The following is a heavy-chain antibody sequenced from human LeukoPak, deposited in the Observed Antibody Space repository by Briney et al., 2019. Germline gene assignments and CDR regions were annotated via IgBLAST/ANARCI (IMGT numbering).Heavy chain of an antibody. Sequence: SETLSLTCTVSGGSISSRSVYGGWIRQPPGKGLEWIGSIYYTGSTYYNPSLKSRVTLSLDTSNKRFSLKLNSVTAADTAVYYCARALGTGLVDYWGQGTLVTVSS. CDR2: IYYTGST. CDR1: GGSISSRSVY. D-gene: IGHD2-8*02. CDR3: ARALGTGLVDY. V-gene: IGHV4-39*07. J-gene: IGHJ4*02.